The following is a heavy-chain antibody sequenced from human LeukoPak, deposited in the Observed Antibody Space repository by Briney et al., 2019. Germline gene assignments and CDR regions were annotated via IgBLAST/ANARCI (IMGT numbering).Heavy chain of an antibody. Sequence: PSETLSLTCIVSGYSISSGYYWSWIRQPPGKGLEWIGEINHSGSTNYNPSLKSRVTISVDTSKNQFSLKLSSVTAADTAVYYCARGLAAAGLGYWGQGTLVTVSS. CDR1: GYSISSGYY. V-gene: IGHV4-38-2*02. J-gene: IGHJ4*02. D-gene: IGHD6-13*01. CDR3: ARGLAAAGLGY. CDR2: INHSGST.